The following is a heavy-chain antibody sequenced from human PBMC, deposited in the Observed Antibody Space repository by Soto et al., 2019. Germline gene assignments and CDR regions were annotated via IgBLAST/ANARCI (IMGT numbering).Heavy chain of an antibody. CDR3: AKGVKVLRYFDWQLGNFYAFDI. Sequence: EVQLVESGGGLVQPGRSLRLSCAASGFTFDDYAMHWVRQAPGKGLEWVSGISWNSGSIGYADSVKGRFTISRDNAKNSLYLQMNSLRAEDTALYYCAKGVKVLRYFDWQLGNFYAFDIWGQGTMVTVSS. D-gene: IGHD3-9*01. V-gene: IGHV3-9*01. CDR1: GFTFDDYA. CDR2: ISWNSGSI. J-gene: IGHJ3*02.